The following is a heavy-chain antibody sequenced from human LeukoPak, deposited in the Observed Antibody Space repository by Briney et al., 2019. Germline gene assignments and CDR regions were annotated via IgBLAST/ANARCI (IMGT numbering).Heavy chain of an antibody. J-gene: IGHJ4*02. Sequence: KTSETLSLTCAVYGGSFSGYYWSWIRQPPGKGLEWIGEINHSGSTNYNPSLKSRVTISVDTSKNQFSLKLSSVTAADTAVYYCARLVRGRRIRGYGYGPNSYYFDYWGQGTLVTVSS. D-gene: IGHD5-18*01. CDR2: INHSGST. CDR3: ARLVRGRRIRGYGYGPNSYYFDY. CDR1: GGSFSGYY. V-gene: IGHV4-34*01.